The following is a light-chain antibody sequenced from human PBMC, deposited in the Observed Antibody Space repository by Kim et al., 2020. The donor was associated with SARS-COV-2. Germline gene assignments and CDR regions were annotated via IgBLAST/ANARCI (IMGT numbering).Light chain of an antibody. J-gene: IGLJ3*02. V-gene: IGLV3-19*01. CDR1: SLRNYY. Sequence: SSELTQDPAVSVALGLTVRITCQGDSLRNYYASWYQQLPGQAPVLVVYGNYIRPSGIPVRLSGFSSGNTASLTITGAQAIDEAYDYCTFRAGSCKRVFGG. CDR3: TFRAGSCKRV. CDR2: GNY.